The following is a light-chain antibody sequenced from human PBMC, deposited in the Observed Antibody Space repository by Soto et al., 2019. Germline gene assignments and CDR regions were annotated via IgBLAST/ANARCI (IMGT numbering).Light chain of an antibody. J-gene: IGKJ4*01. CDR3: QHLNTYPLT. Sequence: DIQLTQAPSFLSASVGDRVTITCRASQGISSFFSWYQQKPRKAPNLLISAASTLRTGVPSRFRGSGSGTEFTLTISSLQSEDFATYYCQHLNTYPLTFGGGTKVEI. CDR1: QGISSF. V-gene: IGKV1-9*01. CDR2: AAS.